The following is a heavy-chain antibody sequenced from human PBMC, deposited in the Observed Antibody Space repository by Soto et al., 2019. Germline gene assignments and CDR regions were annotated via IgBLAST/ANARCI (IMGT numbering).Heavy chain of an antibody. V-gene: IGHV3-23*01. CDR1: GFTFSSYA. CDR2: ISGSGGST. Sequence: EVQLLESGGGLVQPGGSLRLSCAASGFTFSSYAMSWVRQAPGKGLEWVAAISGSGGSTYYADSMKGRFTISRDNSKNTLYLKMNSLRAEDTAVYYCAASSWDYYFDYWGQGTLVTVSS. J-gene: IGHJ4*02. D-gene: IGHD6-13*01. CDR3: AASSWDYYFDY.